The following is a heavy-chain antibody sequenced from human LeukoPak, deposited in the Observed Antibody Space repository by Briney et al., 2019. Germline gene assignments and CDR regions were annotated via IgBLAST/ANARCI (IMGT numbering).Heavy chain of an antibody. CDR1: GFTFSSYA. D-gene: IGHD3-22*01. V-gene: IGHV3-23*01. Sequence: PGGFLRLSCAASGFTFSSYAMSWVRQAPGKGLEWVLGISGSGDNTYYADSVKGRFTISRDNSKNTLYVQVNSLGTEDTAAYYCAKGSYYDSSGSFYFDYWGQGTLVTVSS. J-gene: IGHJ4*02. CDR3: AKGSYYDSSGSFYFDY. CDR2: ISGSGDNT.